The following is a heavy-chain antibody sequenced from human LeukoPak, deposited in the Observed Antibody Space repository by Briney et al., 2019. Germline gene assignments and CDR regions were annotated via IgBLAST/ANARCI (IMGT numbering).Heavy chain of an antibody. D-gene: IGHD1-20*01. CDR2: ISGSGGST. CDR3: AKDQFNWSDVPTYYFDY. V-gene: IGHV3-23*01. CDR1: GFTFSSYA. Sequence: GGSLRLSCAASGFTFSSYAMSWVRQAPGKGLEWVSAISGSGGSTYYADSVKGRFTISRDNSKNTLYLQMNSLRAEDTAVYYCAKDQFNWSDVPTYYFDYWGQGTLVTVSS. J-gene: IGHJ4*02.